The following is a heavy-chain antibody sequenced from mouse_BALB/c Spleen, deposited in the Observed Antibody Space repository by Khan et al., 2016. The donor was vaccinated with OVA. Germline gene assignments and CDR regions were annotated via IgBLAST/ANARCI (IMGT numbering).Heavy chain of an antibody. CDR1: GYTFTNYG. CDR3: ARVGYNGTMDY. V-gene: IGHV9-3-1*01. J-gene: IGHJ4*01. Sequence: QIQLVQSGPELKKPGETVKFSCKASGYTFTNYGMNWVKQAPGKGLKWMGWINTYTGEPTYADDFKGRFAFSLETSASTAYLQINNLENEDTATYFCARVGYNGTMDYWGQGTSVTVSS. CDR2: INTYTGEP. D-gene: IGHD2-14*01.